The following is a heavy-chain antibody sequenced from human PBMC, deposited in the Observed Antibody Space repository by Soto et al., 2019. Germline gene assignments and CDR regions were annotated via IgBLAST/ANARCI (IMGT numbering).Heavy chain of an antibody. CDR3: AHRGYMYGNWDHGYFDY. J-gene: IGHJ4*02. CDR1: GFSLTTSGVG. Sequence: QITLKESGPTRVRPTQTLALTCTFSGFSLTTSGVGVGWIRKTPGKALEWLAVIYWDDDKRYSPSLKSRLTITEETSKNQVVLTMADMDPVDTATYFCAHRGYMYGNWDHGYFDYWGQGTLVTVSS. CDR2: IYWDDDK. D-gene: IGHD5-18*01. V-gene: IGHV2-5*02.